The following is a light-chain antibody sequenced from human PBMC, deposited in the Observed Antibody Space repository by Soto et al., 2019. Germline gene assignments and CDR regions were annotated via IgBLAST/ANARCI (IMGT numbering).Light chain of an antibody. CDR3: QQYNNWPVT. J-gene: IGKJ1*01. V-gene: IGKV3-15*01. CDR2: GAS. CDR1: QSVSTD. Sequence: EKWMTQSPATLSPSPGERATLSCRASQSVSTDLAWYQQKPGQAPRLLIYGASTRATGIPARFSGSGSGTEFTLTISSLQSEDFAVYYCQQYNNWPVTFGQGTKVDI.